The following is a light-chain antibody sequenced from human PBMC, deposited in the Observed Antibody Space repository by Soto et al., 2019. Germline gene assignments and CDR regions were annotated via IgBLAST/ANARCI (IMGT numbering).Light chain of an antibody. CDR2: DAS. CDR3: QQYYSWPS. Sequence: EIVLTQSPSTLSLSPGERATLSCRATENLRTFLAWYQQKAGQAPRLLIYDASNRATGIPDRFSGSGSGTDFTLTISNLEPEDFAVYYCQQYYSWPSFGQGTRLEI. CDR1: ENLRTF. J-gene: IGKJ5*01. V-gene: IGKV3-11*01.